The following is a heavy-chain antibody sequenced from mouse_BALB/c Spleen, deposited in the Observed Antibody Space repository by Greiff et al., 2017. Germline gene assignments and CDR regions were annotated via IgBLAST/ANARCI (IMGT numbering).Heavy chain of an antibody. CDR2: IYPGDGST. V-gene: IGHV1S56*01. CDR3: ARGGWDWFAY. CDR1: GYTFTSYY. D-gene: IGHD1-1*02. J-gene: IGHJ3*01. Sequence: QVQLKESGPELVKPGASVKMSCKASGYTFTSYYIHWVKQRPGQGLEWIGWIYPGDGSTKYNEKFKGKTTLTADKSSSTAYMLLSSLTSEDSAIYFCARGGWDWFAYWGQGTLVTVSA.